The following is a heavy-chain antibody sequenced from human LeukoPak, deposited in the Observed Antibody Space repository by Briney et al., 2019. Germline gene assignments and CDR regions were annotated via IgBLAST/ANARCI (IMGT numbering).Heavy chain of an antibody. Sequence: SETLSLTCAVYGGSFSGYYWSWIRQPPGKGLEWIGEINHSGSTNYNPSLKSRVTISVDTSKNQFSLKLSSVTAADTAVYYCARQIGGITMIVVVRYHYYMDVWGKGTTVTVSS. D-gene: IGHD3-22*01. CDR2: INHSGST. CDR1: GGSFSGYY. CDR3: ARQIGGITMIVVVRYHYYMDV. V-gene: IGHV4-34*01. J-gene: IGHJ6*03.